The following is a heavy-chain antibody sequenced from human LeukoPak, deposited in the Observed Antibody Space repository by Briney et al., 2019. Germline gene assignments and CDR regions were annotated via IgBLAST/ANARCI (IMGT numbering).Heavy chain of an antibody. CDR1: GFTVGTNY. CDR2: IYSGSST. CDR3: ARVPYGNYHYYYMDV. J-gene: IGHJ6*03. Sequence: GGSLRLPCAASGFTVGTNYMSWVRQAPGKGLEWVALIYSGSSTYYANSVKGRFTISRDNSKNTVYLQMNSLRAEDTAVYYCARVPYGNYHYYYMDVWSKGTTVTVSS. V-gene: IGHV3-53*01. D-gene: IGHD3-10*01.